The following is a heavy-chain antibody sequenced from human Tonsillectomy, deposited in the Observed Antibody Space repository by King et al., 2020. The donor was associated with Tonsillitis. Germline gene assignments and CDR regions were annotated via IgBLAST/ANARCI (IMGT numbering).Heavy chain of an antibody. Sequence: VQLVQSGAEVKKPGASVKVSCKVSGYTLTELSMHWVRQAPGKGLEWMGGFDPEDGETIYAQKFQGRGTMTEDTSTDTAYMELSSLRSEDTAVYYCATVGNTAMGSEYYGMDVWGQGTTVTVSS. CDR2: FDPEDGET. D-gene: IGHD5-18*01. CDR1: GYTLTELS. CDR3: ATVGNTAMGSEYYGMDV. J-gene: IGHJ6*02. V-gene: IGHV1-24*01.